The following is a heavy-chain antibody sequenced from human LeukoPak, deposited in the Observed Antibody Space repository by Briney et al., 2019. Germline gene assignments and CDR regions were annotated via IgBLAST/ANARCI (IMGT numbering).Heavy chain of an antibody. Sequence: ASVSVSCTASGYTFTIYYMHWVRQAPGQGLEWMGIINPSGGSTSYAQKFQGRVTITRDTSTSTVYMELSSLRSEDTAVYYCAAEYSRSSEAYWGQGTLVTVSS. D-gene: IGHD6-6*01. CDR3: AAEYSRSSEAY. J-gene: IGHJ4*02. CDR2: INPSGGST. CDR1: GYTFTIYY. V-gene: IGHV1-46*01.